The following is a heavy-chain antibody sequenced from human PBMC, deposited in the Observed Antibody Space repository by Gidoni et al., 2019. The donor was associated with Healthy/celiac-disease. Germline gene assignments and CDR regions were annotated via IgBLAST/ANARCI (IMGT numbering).Heavy chain of an antibody. CDR3: ARCYSNYPNYERNYYYMDV. CDR2: IYYIGIT. V-gene: IGHV4-59*01. Sequence: QVQLQESGPGLVTPSETLSPTCTVPGGSISRYYWSWIRQPPGKGLEWIGYIYYIGITNYTPSLKSRVTISVDTSKNQFPLKLSSVTAADTAVYYCARCYSNYPNYERNYYYMDVWGKGTTVTVSS. D-gene: IGHD4-4*01. J-gene: IGHJ6*03. CDR1: GGSISRYY.